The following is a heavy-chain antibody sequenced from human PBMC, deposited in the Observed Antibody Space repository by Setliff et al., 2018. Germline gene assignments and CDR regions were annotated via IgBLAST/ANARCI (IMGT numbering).Heavy chain of an antibody. V-gene: IGHV1-46*01. J-gene: IGHJ4*02. CDR3: ARWGYYYGGNDY. D-gene: IGHD4-17*01. CDR2: IHPSGDST. CDR1: GYTFTNHY. Sequence: ASVKVSCKASGYTFTNHYIHWVRQAPGQGLAWMGVIHPSGDSTSYAQKFQGRVTMTRDTSTSTVYMELSSLTSEDTAVYYCARWGYYYGGNDYWGQGTLVTVSS.